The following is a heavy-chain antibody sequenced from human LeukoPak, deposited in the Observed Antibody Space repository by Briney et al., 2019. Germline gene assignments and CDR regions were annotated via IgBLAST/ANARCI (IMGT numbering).Heavy chain of an antibody. V-gene: IGHV3-66*01. CDR3: AKSPGSYYDFSGMDV. CDR2: IYTDGST. D-gene: IGHD1-26*01. CDR1: GFTVSSNY. J-gene: IGHJ6*02. Sequence: PGGSLRLSCAASGFTVSSNYMSWVRQAPGKGLEWVSVIYTDGSTDYADSVKGRFTHSRDKSMNTLYQQMDSLGAEDTAVYYCAKSPGSYYDFSGMDVWGQGTTVTVSS.